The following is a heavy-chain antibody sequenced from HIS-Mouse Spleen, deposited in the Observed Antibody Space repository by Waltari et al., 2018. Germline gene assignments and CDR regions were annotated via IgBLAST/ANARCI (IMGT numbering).Heavy chain of an antibody. J-gene: IGHJ2*01. CDR3: AREIPYSSSWYDWYFDL. V-gene: IGHV4-39*07. D-gene: IGHD6-13*01. Sequence: QLQLQESGPGLVKPSETLSLTCPVSGGSISSSRYYWGRTRQPTGKGLEWIGSIYYSGSTYYNPSLKSRVTISVDTSKNQFSLKLSSVTAADTAVYYCAREIPYSSSWYDWYFDLWGRGTLVTVSS. CDR2: IYYSGST. CDR1: GGSISSSRYY.